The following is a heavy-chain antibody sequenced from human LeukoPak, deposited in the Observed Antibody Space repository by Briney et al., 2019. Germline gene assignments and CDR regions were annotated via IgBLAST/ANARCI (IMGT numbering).Heavy chain of an antibody. CDR1: GFTFSSYA. V-gene: IGHV3-23*01. D-gene: IGHD6-13*01. CDR2: ISGSGGST. Sequence: PGGSLRLSCAASGFTFSSYAMSWVCQAPGKGLEWVSAISGSGGSTYYADSVKGRFTISRDNSKNTLYLQMNSLRAEDTAVYYCAKDRIAAVVYYYYYGMDVWGQGTTVTVSS. CDR3: AKDRIAAVVYYYYYGMDV. J-gene: IGHJ6*02.